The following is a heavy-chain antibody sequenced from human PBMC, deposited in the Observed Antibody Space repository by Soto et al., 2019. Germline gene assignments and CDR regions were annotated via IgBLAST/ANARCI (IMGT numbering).Heavy chain of an antibody. CDR2: FYYSEST. Sequence: TSEALCLTWTVSGGSISSGPYSWGWIRQPPGKGLEWIGTFYYSESTYYNPSLESRVTISVDTSKNQFSLKVSSVTVADTAVYYCARLGGDCSSTRCYGYYGMDVWGQGTTFSVSS. CDR3: ARLGGDCSSTRCYGYYGMDV. V-gene: IGHV4-39*01. J-gene: IGHJ6*02. CDR1: GGSISSGPYS. D-gene: IGHD2-2*01.